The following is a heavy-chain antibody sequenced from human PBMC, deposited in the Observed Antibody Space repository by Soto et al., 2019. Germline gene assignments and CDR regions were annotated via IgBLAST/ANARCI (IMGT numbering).Heavy chain of an antibody. Sequence: PGGSLRLSCAASGFTFSSYAMHWVRQAPGKGLEWVAVISYDGSNKYYADYVKGRFTISRDNSKNTLYLQMNSLRAEDTAVYYFAREENLFSTASPNLIDYWGQGTLVTVSS. D-gene: IGHD2-21*02. V-gene: IGHV3-30-3*01. CDR1: GFTFSSYA. J-gene: IGHJ4*02. CDR2: ISYDGSNK. CDR3: AREENLFSTASPNLIDY.